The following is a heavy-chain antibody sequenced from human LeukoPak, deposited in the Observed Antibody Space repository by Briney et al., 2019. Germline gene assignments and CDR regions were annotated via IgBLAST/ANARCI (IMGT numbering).Heavy chain of an antibody. CDR2: INHSGST. CDR1: GGSFSGYS. J-gene: IGHJ4*02. Sequence: SETLSLTCAVYGGSFSGYSWSWIRQPPGKGLEWIGEINHSGSTNYNPSLKSRVTISVDTSKNQFSLKLFSVTAADTAVYYCARPYYGDTVSYYFDYWGQGTLVTVSS. CDR3: ARPYYGDTVSYYFDY. D-gene: IGHD1-26*01. V-gene: IGHV4-34*01.